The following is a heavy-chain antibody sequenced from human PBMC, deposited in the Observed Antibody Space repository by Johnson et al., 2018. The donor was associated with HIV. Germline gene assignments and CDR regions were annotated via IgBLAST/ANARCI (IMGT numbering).Heavy chain of an antibody. J-gene: IGHJ3*02. Sequence: QVQLVESGGGLVQSGGSLRLHCTASGFTFRNYWMSWVRQAPGKGLEWVAVISYDGNNKYYVDSVKGRFTISRDNSKNTLYLQMNSLRAEDTAVYYCARSPDAFDIWGLGTMVTVSS. CDR1: GFTFRNYW. CDR3: ARSPDAFDI. V-gene: IGHV3-30*03. CDR2: ISYDGNNK.